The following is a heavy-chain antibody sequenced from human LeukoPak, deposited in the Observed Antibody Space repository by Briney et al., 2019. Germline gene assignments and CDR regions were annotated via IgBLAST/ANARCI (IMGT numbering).Heavy chain of an antibody. J-gene: IGHJ4*02. CDR2: IRSKTNSYET. V-gene: IGHV3-73*01. CDR3: AKDRRAAPYYYDFWSGPRD. Sequence: GGSLRLSCAVSGFTFSGSATHWVRQASGKGLEWVGRIRSKTNSYETAYGAAVKGRFTISRDNSKNTLYLQMNSLRAEDTAVYYCAKDRRAAPYYYDFWSGPRDWGQGALVTVSS. D-gene: IGHD3-3*01. CDR1: GFTFSGSA.